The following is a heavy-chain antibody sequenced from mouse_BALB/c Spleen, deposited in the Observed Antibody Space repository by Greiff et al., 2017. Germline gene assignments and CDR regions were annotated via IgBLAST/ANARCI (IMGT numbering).Heavy chain of an antibody. D-gene: IGHD1-2*01. Sequence: QVQLQQPGAGLVMPGASVKMSCKASGYTFTDYWMHWVKQRPGQGLEWIGAIDTSDSYTSYNQKFKGKATLTVDESSSTAYMQLSSLTSEDSAVYYCARGVTTATSYWGQGSLVTVSA. CDR1: GYTFTDYW. CDR3: ARGVTTATSY. J-gene: IGHJ3*01. CDR2: IDTSDSYT. V-gene: IGHV1-69*01.